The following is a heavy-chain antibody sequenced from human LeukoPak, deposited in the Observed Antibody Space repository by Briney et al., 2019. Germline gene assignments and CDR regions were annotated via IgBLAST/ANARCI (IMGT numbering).Heavy chain of an antibody. V-gene: IGHV3-30*03. CDR2: ISYDGSNK. J-gene: IGHJ4*02. D-gene: IGHD3-16*01. Sequence: RPGGSLRLSCAASGFTFSSYGMHWVRQAPGKGLEWVAVISYDGSNKYYADSVKGRFTISRDNSKNTLYLQMNSLRAEDTAVYYCAREGDKGMYYFDYWSQGTLVTASS. CDR1: GFTFSSYG. CDR3: AREGDKGMYYFDY.